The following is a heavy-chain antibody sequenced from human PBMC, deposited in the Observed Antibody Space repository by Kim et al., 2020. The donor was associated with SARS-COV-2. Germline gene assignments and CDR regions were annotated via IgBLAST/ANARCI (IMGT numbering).Heavy chain of an antibody. J-gene: IGHJ6*02. CDR1: GFTFSSYS. Sequence: GGSLRLSCVASGFTFSSYSMNWVRQAPGKGLEWVSYISSSSSTIYYADSVKGRFTISRDNAKNSLYLQMNSLRDEDTAVYYCARVGDGDSIYYYYYYGMDVWGQGTTVTVSS. CDR3: ARVGDGDSIYYYYYYGMDV. V-gene: IGHV3-48*02. D-gene: IGHD4-17*01. CDR2: ISSSSSTI.